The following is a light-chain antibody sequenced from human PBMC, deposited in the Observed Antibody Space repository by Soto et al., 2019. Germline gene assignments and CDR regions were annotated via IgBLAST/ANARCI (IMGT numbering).Light chain of an antibody. V-gene: IGLV2-14*01. CDR1: SSDIGSYNY. CDR3: CSYRSSRTWV. J-gene: IGLJ3*02. CDR2: EVT. Sequence: QSALTQPASVSGSPGQSITMSCTGTSSDIGSYNYVSWYQQCPGKAPRLLIYEVTNRPSGVSNRFSGSKSGNTASLTISGLQAEDDADYYCCSYRSSRTWVFGGGTKLTVL.